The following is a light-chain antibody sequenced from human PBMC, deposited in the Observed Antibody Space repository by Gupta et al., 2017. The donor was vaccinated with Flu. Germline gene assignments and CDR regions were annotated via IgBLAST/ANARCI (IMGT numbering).Light chain of an antibody. Sequence: IVLTQSPGTLSVSPGERATLACRASKSVSSSYLAWYQQKPGQAPRHLIYGASSRSTGIPDRFSGSGSWTDFTRTISRLEPEDFAVYYCQQYGSSPTWTFGQGTKVEIK. J-gene: IGKJ1*01. CDR2: GAS. CDR1: KSVSSSY. CDR3: QQYGSSPTWT. V-gene: IGKV3-20*01.